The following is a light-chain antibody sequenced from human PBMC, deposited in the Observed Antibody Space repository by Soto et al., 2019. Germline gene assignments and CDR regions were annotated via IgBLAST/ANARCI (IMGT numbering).Light chain of an antibody. CDR2: ATS. J-gene: IGKJ1*01. Sequence: AIQMTQSPSSLSASVGDRVTITCRASQGIRNDLGWYQQKPGKAPNLLIYATSSFQSGVPSRFSGSGSGTDFTLTISSLQPEDFATYYCLQDYNYPWTFGQGTKVDIK. CDR3: LQDYNYPWT. V-gene: IGKV1-6*01. CDR1: QGIRND.